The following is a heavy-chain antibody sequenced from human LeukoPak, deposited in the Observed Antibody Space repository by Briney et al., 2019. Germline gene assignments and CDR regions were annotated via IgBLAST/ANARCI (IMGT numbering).Heavy chain of an antibody. Sequence: GGSLRLSCAASGFTFSSYAMSWVRQAPGKGLEWVSAISGSGGSTYYADSVKGRFTISRDNSKSTLYLQMNSLRAEDTAVYYCAESGFGVVVVAATEGRFADYWGQGTLVTVSS. CDR3: AESGFGVVVVAATEGRFADY. D-gene: IGHD2-15*01. V-gene: IGHV3-23*01. J-gene: IGHJ4*02. CDR1: GFTFSSYA. CDR2: ISGSGGST.